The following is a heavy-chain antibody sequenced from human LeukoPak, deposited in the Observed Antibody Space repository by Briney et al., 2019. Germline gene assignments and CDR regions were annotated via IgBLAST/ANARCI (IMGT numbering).Heavy chain of an antibody. CDR2: ISGNGGST. D-gene: IGHD6-6*01. CDR1: GFTSGCCA. CDR3: AKDSGIAALLP. J-gene: IGHJ5*02. V-gene: IGHV3-23*01. Sequence: GGSLRLSCAASGFTSGCCAMSWVRQAPGKGLEWVSSISGNGGSTFYADSVKGRFTISRDNSKNTLYLQMNSLKAEDTAVYYCAKDSGIAALLPWGQGTLVTVSS.